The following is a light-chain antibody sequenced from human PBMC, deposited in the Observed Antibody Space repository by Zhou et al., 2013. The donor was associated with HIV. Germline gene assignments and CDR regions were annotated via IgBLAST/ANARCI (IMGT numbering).Light chain of an antibody. CDR2: VAS. Sequence: DIQMTQSPSSLSASVGDRVTITCRASQGIRDALGWYQQKPGKAPTRLIYVASTLQSGVPSRFSGSGSGTEFTLTINSLQPEDLATYYCQQYDSYWTFGQGTKVEIK. J-gene: IGKJ1*01. CDR1: QGIRDA. CDR3: QQYDSYWT. V-gene: IGKV1-17*01.